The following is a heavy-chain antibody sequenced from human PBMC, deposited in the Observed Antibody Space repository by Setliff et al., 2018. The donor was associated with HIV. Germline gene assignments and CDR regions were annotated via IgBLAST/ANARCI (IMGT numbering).Heavy chain of an antibody. CDR1: GYSFTSYW. D-gene: IGHD3-22*01. CDR3: ARPRVADYFDSTGYYLPYAFDI. J-gene: IGHJ3*02. CDR2: IYPGDSDT. Sequence: GESLKISCQGSGYSFTSYWSGWVRQMPGKGXXXMGIIYPGDSDTRYSPSFQGQVTISADKSLSTAYLQWTSLKASDTAMFYCARPRVADYFDSTGYYLPYAFDIWGQGTMVTVSS. V-gene: IGHV5-51*01.